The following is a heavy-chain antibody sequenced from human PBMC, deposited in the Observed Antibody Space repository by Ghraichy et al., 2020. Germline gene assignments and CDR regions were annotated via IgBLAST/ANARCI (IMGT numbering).Heavy chain of an antibody. J-gene: IGHJ4*02. CDR2: IYHSGST. V-gene: IGHV4-38-2*02. Sequence: SQTLSLTCTVSGYSISSGYYWGWIRQPPGKGLEWIGSIYHSGSTYYNPSLKSRVTISVDTSKNQFSVKLSSVTAADTAVYYCARITMTGVNYWGQGTLVTVSS. CDR1: GYSISSGYY. CDR3: ARITMTGVNY. D-gene: IGHD3-10*02.